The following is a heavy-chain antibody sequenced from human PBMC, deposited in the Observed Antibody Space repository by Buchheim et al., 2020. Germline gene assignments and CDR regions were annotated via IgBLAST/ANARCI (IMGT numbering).Heavy chain of an antibody. CDR2: IKSKTAGETT. CDR3: ITGVVGAPYTFF. CDR1: GFTFSDVW. V-gene: IGHV3-15*01. Sequence: EVQLVESGGGLVKPGGCIRLSCAASGFTFSDVWMSWVRQAPGKGLEWVGRIKSKTAGETTDYAEPGKGSFSISRDDSKNTLYLQMSSLKTEDTAVYFCITGVVGAPYTFFWGQGTL. J-gene: IGHJ4*02. D-gene: IGHD2-15*01.